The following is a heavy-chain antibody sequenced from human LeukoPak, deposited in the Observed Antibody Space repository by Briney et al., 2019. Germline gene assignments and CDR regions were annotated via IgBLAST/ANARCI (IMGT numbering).Heavy chain of an antibody. CDR2: IRYDGSNK. CDR3: AKDSHPGSGSYYKGNFDY. V-gene: IGHV3-30*02. Sequence: GGSLRLSCAASGFTFSSYGMHWVRQAPGKGLEWVAFIRYDGSNKYYADSVKGRFTISRDNSKNTLYLQMNSLRAEDTALYYCAKDSHPGSGSYYKGNFDYWGQGTLVTVSS. J-gene: IGHJ4*02. CDR1: GFTFSSYG. D-gene: IGHD3-10*01.